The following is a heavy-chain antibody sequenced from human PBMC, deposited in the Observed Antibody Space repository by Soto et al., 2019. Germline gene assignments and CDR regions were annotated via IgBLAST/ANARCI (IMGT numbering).Heavy chain of an antibody. Sequence: EVQLVQSGAEVKKPGESLRISCKGSGYSFTSYWISWVRQMPGKGLEWMGRIDPSDSYTNYSPSFQGHVTISADKSISTAYLQWSSLKASDTAMYYCATTNGYYYDSSGATTPYDYWGQGTLVTVSS. CDR1: GYSFTSYW. D-gene: IGHD3-22*01. J-gene: IGHJ4*02. CDR2: IDPSDSYT. V-gene: IGHV5-10-1*03. CDR3: ATTNGYYYDSSGATTPYDY.